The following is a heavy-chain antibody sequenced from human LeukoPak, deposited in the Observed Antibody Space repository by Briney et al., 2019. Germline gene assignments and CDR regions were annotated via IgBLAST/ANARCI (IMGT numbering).Heavy chain of an antibody. D-gene: IGHD6-19*01. CDR2: ISSSGSTI. V-gene: IGHV3-11*01. Sequence: GGPLRLSCAASGFTFSAYYMSWIRQAPGKGLEWVSYISSSGSTICYADSVKGRFTISRDNAKNSLYLQMNSLRAEDTAVYYCAMGGSGWFRGYYFDYWGQGTLVTVSS. CDR1: GFTFSAYY. J-gene: IGHJ4*02. CDR3: AMGGSGWFRGYYFDY.